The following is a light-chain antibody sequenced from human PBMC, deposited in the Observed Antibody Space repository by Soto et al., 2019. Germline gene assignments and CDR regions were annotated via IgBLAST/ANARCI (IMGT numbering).Light chain of an antibody. CDR2: DNN. CDR1: SSNIGTNT. Sequence: QSVLTQPPSASGTPGQRVTISCYGSSSNIGTNTVNWYQQLPGTAPKLLIYDNNQRPSGVPDRFSGSKSGTSASLAISGLRSEDEADYCCATWDDSLNGVVFGGGTQLTVL. CDR3: ATWDDSLNGVV. V-gene: IGLV1-44*01. J-gene: IGLJ2*01.